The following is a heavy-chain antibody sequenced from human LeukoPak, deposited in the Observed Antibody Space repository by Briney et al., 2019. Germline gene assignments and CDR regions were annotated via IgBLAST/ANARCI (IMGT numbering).Heavy chain of an antibody. Sequence: TGGSLRRSCAASGFTFSPYSMIWIRQAPGKGLEWVSYITGSSNRIHYADSVRGRFTISRDNAMNSLHLQMNSLRDEDTAMYYCARSVEGAFDFWGQGTLVTVSS. V-gene: IGHV3-48*02. D-gene: IGHD6-19*01. CDR2: ITGSSNRI. CDR1: GFTFSPYS. J-gene: IGHJ4*02. CDR3: ARSVEGAFDF.